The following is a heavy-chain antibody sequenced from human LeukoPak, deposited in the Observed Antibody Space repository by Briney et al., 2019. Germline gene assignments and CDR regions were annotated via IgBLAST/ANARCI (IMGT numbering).Heavy chain of an antibody. Sequence: VRQARGXGVECVSVLYRDGDTNYSDSVKGRFTISRENCKKTRYLEMNSLRSEDEAVYYCAKEISSATYATQPLDYWGQGTLVTVSS. D-gene: IGHD2/OR15-2a*01. V-gene: IGHV3-53*05. CDR2: LYRDGDT. J-gene: IGHJ4*02. CDR3: AKEISSATYATQPLDY.